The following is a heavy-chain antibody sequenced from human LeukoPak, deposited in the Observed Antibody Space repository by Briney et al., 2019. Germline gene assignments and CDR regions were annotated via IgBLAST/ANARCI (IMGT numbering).Heavy chain of an antibody. CDR3: ARQGERPGISAY. Sequence: SETLSLTCIVSGDSISSSSYYWGWVRQPPGKGLEWIGSIFSGSTYYNPSLKSRVTISLNTSKNQLSLNLSSVTAADTAVYYCARQGERPGISAYWGQGTLVTASS. J-gene: IGHJ4*02. CDR1: GDSISSSSYY. CDR2: IFSGST. D-gene: IGHD1-26*01. V-gene: IGHV4-39*01.